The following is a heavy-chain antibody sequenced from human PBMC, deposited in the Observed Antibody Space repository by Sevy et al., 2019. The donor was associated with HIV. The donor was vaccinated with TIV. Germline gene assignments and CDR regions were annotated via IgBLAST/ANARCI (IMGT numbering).Heavy chain of an antibody. CDR1: GFTFSNAC. CDR3: TTYIYNCNCRPYPTTHSS. J-gene: IGHJ4*02. V-gene: IGHV3-15*07. CDR2: IKSKTDGGTT. D-gene: IGHD1-7*01. Sequence: GGSLRLSCAASGFTFSNACMNWVRQAPGKGLEWVGRIKSKTDGGTTDYAAPVKGRFTSSRNDSKNTLSVKMNSLKTEDTAVYYCTTYIYNCNCRPYPTTHSSWGQGALVTVSS.